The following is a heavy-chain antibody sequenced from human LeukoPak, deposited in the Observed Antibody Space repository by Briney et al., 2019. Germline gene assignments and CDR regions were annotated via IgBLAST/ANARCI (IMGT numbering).Heavy chain of an antibody. D-gene: IGHD3-22*01. V-gene: IGHV4-34*01. CDR2: INHSGST. Sequence: PSETLSLTCAVYGGSFSGYYRSWIRQPPGKGLEWIGEINHSGSTNYNPSLKSGVTISVDTPKNQFSLKLSSVTAADTAVYYCARGGDDSSGYSVGLIVDFDYWGQGTLVTVSS. J-gene: IGHJ4*02. CDR1: GGSFSGYY. CDR3: ARGGDDSSGYSVGLIVDFDY.